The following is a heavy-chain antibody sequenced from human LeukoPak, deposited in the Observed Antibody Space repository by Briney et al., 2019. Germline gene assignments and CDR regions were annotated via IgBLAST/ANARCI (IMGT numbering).Heavy chain of an antibody. CDR2: IYYSGST. CDR1: GGSVSSGSYY. V-gene: IGHV4-30-4*01. D-gene: IGHD3-22*01. Sequence: SETLSLTCTVSGGSVSSGSYYWSWIRQPPGKGLEWIGSIYYSGSTYYNPSLKSRVTVSVDTSKNEFSLKLSSVTGADTAVYYCARAGQYHYNSAGYFPDYWGQGTLVTVSS. CDR3: ARAGQYHYNSAGYFPDY. J-gene: IGHJ4*02.